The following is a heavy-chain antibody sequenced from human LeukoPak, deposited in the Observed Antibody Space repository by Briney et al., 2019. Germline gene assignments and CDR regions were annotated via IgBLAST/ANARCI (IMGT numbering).Heavy chain of an antibody. D-gene: IGHD3-22*01. CDR2: ISSSSSYI. Sequence: GGSLRLSCAASGFTFSSYSMNWVRQAPGKGLEWVSSISSSSSYIYYAGSVKGRFTISRDNAKNSLYLQMNSLRAEDTAVYYCARPLVYYDSSGYYPLDYWGQGTLVTVSS. J-gene: IGHJ4*02. CDR3: ARPLVYYDSSGYYPLDY. CDR1: GFTFSSYS. V-gene: IGHV3-21*01.